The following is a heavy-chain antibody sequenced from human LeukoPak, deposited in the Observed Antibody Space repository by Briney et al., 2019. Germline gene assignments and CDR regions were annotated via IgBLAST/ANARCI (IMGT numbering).Heavy chain of an antibody. CDR3: ARGGERAVSSGYYGY. D-gene: IGHD3-22*01. CDR2: IIPIFGAA. V-gene: IGHV1-69*05. J-gene: IGHJ4*02. Sequence: SVKVSCKASGGTFSSYAISWVRQAPGHGLEWMGRIIPIFGAANYAQKFQGRVTIITDESTSTAYMELSSLKSEDTAVYYCARGGERAVSSGYYGYWGQGTLVTVSS. CDR1: GGTFSSYA.